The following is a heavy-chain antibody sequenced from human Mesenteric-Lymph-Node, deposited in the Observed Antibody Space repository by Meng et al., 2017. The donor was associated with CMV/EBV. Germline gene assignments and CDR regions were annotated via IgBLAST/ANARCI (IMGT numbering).Heavy chain of an antibody. D-gene: IGHD4-23*01. CDR2: ISVSGDKT. Sequence: GESLKISCAASGFTFSTYAMTWVRQAPGKGLEWVSGISVSGDKTYNTDSVKGRFTISRDNSKNTLYLQMNTLRAEDTALYYCARDAATVGTHPPDYWGQGTLVTV. CDR3: ARDAATVGTHPPDY. J-gene: IGHJ4*02. V-gene: IGHV3-23*01. CDR1: GFTFSTYA.